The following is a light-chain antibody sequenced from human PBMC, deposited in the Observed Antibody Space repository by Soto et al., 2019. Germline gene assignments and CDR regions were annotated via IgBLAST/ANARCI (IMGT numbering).Light chain of an antibody. CDR3: QQRSNWPPEVT. Sequence: EIVLTQSPDTLSLSPGERATLSCRASQSVSSSLAWYQQKPGQAPRLLIYDASNRATGIPARFSGSGSGTDFTLTISSLEPEDFAVYYWQQRSNWPPEVTFGPGTKVYIK. V-gene: IGKV3-11*01. CDR1: QSVSSS. CDR2: DAS. J-gene: IGKJ3*01.